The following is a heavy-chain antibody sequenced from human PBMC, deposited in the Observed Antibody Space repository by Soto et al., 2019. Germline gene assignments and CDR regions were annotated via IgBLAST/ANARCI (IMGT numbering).Heavy chain of an antibody. CDR2: MSYSGSA. CDR1: GGTISSGNYY. J-gene: IGHJ4*02. V-gene: IGHV4-39*02. D-gene: IGHD4-17*01. Sequence: QLQLQESGPGLVKPSETLSLTCIVSGGTISSGNYYWAWIRQPPGKGLEWIGSMSYSGSANYNPALRSRVTISVDTSKNYFFLKLSSVTAADTAVYYCARLGVDYGGYLDYWGQGTLVTVSS. CDR3: ARLGVDYGGYLDY.